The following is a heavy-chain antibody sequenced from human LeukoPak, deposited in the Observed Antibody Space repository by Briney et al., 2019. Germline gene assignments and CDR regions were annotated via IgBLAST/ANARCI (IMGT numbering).Heavy chain of an antibody. D-gene: IGHD3-22*01. CDR1: GGSFSGYY. Sequence: PSETLSLTCAVYGGSFSGYYWSWIRQPPGKGLEWIGEINHSGSTNYNPSLKSRVTISVDTSKNQFSLKLSSVTAADTAVYYCARGAPKYYYDSSGGTYFDYWGQGTLVTVSS. CDR3: ARGAPKYYYDSSGGTYFDY. V-gene: IGHV4-34*01. J-gene: IGHJ4*02. CDR2: INHSGST.